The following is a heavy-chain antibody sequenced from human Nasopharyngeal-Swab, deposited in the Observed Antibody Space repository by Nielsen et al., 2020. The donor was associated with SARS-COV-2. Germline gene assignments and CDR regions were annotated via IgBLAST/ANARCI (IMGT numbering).Heavy chain of an antibody. CDR1: GFTFDDYT. J-gene: IGHJ4*02. V-gene: IGHV3-43*01. CDR3: ANTGVAGTPGGFDY. Sequence: GESLKISCAASGFTFDDYTMHWVRQAPGKGLEWVSLISWDGGSTYYADSVKGRFTISRDNSKNSLYLQMNSLRAEDTAVYYCANTGVAGTPGGFDYWGQGTLVTVSS. D-gene: IGHD6-19*01. CDR2: ISWDGGST.